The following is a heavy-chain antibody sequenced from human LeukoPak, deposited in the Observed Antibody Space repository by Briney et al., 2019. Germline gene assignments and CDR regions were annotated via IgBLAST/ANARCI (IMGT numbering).Heavy chain of an antibody. CDR2: IYYSGST. V-gene: IGHV4-59*01. CDR3: ARGIAARHYFDY. D-gene: IGHD6-6*01. J-gene: IGHJ4*02. Sequence: PSETLSLTCTVSGGSISSYYWSWIRQPPGKGLEWIGYIYYSGSTNYNPSLKSRVTISVDTSKNQFSLKLSSVTAADTAVYYCARGIAARHYFDYWGQGTLVTVSS. CDR1: GGSISSYY.